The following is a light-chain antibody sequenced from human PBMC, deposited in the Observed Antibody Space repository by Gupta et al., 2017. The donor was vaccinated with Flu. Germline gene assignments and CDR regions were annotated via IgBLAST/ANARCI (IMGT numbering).Light chain of an antibody. J-gene: IGKJ1*01. V-gene: IGKV4-1*01. CDR1: QSVLYSSNNKNY. CDR2: WAS. CDR3: QQYHSTASGT. Sequence: DIVMTQSPDSLAVSLGERATINCKSSQSVLYSSNNKNYLAWYQQKPGQPPKLLIYWASTRESGVPDRFSGSGSGTDFTLTISSLQAEDVAVYYCQQYHSTASGTFGQGTKVEIK.